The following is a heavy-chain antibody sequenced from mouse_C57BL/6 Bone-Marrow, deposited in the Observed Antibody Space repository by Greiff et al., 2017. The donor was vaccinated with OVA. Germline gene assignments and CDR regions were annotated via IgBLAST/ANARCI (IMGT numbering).Heavy chain of an antibody. CDR3: ARGFDGYYRYAMDY. CDR1: GYTFTSYW. CDR2: IHPNSGST. Sequence: VQLQQSGAELVKPGASVKLSCKASGYTFTSYWMHWVKQRPGQGLEWIGMIHPNSGSTNYNEKFKSKATLTVDKSSSTAYMQLSSLTSEDSAVYYCARGFDGYYRYAMDYWGQGTSVTVSS. D-gene: IGHD2-3*01. V-gene: IGHV1-64*01. J-gene: IGHJ4*01.